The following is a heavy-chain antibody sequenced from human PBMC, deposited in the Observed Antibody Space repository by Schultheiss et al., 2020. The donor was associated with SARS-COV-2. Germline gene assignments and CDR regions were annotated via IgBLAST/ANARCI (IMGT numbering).Heavy chain of an antibody. CDR1: GYSISSGYY. D-gene: IGHD2-2*01. V-gene: IGHV4-38-2*01. Sequence: SETLSLTCAVSGYSISSGYYWGWIRQPPGKGLEWIGSIYHSGSTYYNPSLKSRVTISVDTSKNQFSLKLSSVTAADTAVYYCARVRGYGYCSSTSCPSDYWGQGTLVTVSS. CDR2: IYHSGST. CDR3: ARVRGYGYCSSTSCPSDY. J-gene: IGHJ4*02.